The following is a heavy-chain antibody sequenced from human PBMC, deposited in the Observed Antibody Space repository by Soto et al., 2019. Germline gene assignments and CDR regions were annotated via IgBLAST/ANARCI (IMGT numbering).Heavy chain of an antibody. V-gene: IGHV3-15*01. CDR3: TTMIVGATTGGDY. CDR2: IKSKTDGGTT. D-gene: IGHD1-26*01. Sequence: VGSLRLSCAASGFTFSNAWMSWVRQAPGKGLEWVGRIKSKTDGGTTDYAAPVKGRFTISRDDSKNTLYLQMNSLKTEDTAVYYCTTMIVGATTGGDYWGQGTLVTVSS. J-gene: IGHJ4*02. CDR1: GFTFSNAW.